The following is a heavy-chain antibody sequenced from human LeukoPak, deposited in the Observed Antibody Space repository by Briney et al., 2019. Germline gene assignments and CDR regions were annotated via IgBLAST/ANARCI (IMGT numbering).Heavy chain of an antibody. Sequence: SETLSLTCAVYGGSFSGYYWSWIRQPPGKGLEWIGEINHSGGTNYNPSLKSRVTISVDTSKNRFSLKLSSVTAADTAVYYCARAISTPGLIDYWGQGTLVTVSS. CDR2: INHSGGT. D-gene: IGHD3-16*02. CDR3: ARAISTPGLIDY. J-gene: IGHJ4*02. CDR1: GGSFSGYY. V-gene: IGHV4-34*01.